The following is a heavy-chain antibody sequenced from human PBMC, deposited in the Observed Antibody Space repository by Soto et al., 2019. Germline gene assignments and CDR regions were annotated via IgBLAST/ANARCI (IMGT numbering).Heavy chain of an antibody. CDR2: ISGIGVST. CDR1: GFTFSSYA. D-gene: IGHD1-26*01. V-gene: IGHV3-23*01. CDR3: AKDGGTYLHFDY. Sequence: LRLSCAASGFTFSSYAMSWVRLAPGKGLEWVSSISGIGVSTHYADSVKGRFTVSRDISKNTLYLQMNSLRAEDAAVYYCAKDGGTYLHFDYWGQGTLVTVSS. J-gene: IGHJ4*02.